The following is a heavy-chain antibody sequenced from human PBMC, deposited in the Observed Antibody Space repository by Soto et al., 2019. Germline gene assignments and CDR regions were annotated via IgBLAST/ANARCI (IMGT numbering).Heavy chain of an antibody. Sequence: QVQLQESGPGLVKPSETLSLTGTVSGGSVSSGSYYWGWIRQPPGKGLEWIGYIYYSGSTNYNPSLKSRVTISVDTSKNQFSLKLSSVTAADTAVYYCATEDRASSGYFYWGQGTLVTVSS. CDR3: ATEDRASSGYFY. J-gene: IGHJ4*02. D-gene: IGHD3-22*01. CDR2: IYYSGST. V-gene: IGHV4-61*01. CDR1: GGSVSSGSYY.